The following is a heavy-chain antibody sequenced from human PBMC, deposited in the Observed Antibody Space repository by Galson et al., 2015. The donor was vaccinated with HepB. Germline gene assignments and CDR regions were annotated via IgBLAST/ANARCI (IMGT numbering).Heavy chain of an antibody. Sequence: SVKVSCKASGGTFSSYAISWVRQAPGQRLEWMGGIIPILGIANYAQKFQGRVTITADKSTSTAYMELSSLRSEDTAVYHCARGVLLWDGPDYWGQGTLVTVSS. J-gene: IGHJ4*02. CDR2: IIPILGIA. CDR3: ARGVLLWDGPDY. D-gene: IGHD3-10*01. V-gene: IGHV1-69*10. CDR1: GGTFSSYA.